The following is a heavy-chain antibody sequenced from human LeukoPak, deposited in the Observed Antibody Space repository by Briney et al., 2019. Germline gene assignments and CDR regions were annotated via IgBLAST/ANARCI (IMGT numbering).Heavy chain of an antibody. J-gene: IGHJ2*01. CDR1: GGSISSGGYS. D-gene: IGHD7-27*01. Sequence: KPSETLSLTCAVSGGSISSGGYSWSWIRQPPGKGLEWIGSIYYSGSTYYNPSLKSRVTISVDTSKNQFSLKLSSVTAADTAVYYCARRRPGTGEPYWYFDLWGRGTLVTVSS. V-gene: IGHV4-30-2*03. CDR3: ARRRPGTGEPYWYFDL. CDR2: IYYSGST.